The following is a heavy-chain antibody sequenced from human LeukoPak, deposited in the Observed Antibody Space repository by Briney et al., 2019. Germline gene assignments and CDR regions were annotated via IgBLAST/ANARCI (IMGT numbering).Heavy chain of an antibody. V-gene: IGHV1-18*03. D-gene: IGHD3-3*01. CDR3: ARGNVLRFLEWLLLDY. CDR1: GYTFTSYA. CDR2: ISTYNGNT. Sequence: ASVKVSCKASGYTFTSYAISWVRQAPGQGLEWMGWISTYNGNTNYAQKLQGRVTMTTDTSTTTAYMELRSLRSEDMAVYYCARGNVLRFLEWLLLDYWGQGTLVTVSS. J-gene: IGHJ4*02.